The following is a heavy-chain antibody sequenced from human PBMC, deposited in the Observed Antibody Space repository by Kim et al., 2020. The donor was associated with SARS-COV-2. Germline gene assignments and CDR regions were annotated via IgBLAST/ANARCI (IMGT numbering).Heavy chain of an antibody. D-gene: IGHD2-2*01. V-gene: IGHV4-34*01. J-gene: IGHJ6*02. CDR3: ARGAQLIVVVPAAAYYYYGMDV. Sequence: SETLSLTCAVYGGSFSGYYWSWIRQPPGKGLEWIGEINHSGSTNYNPSLKSRVTISVDTSKNQFSLKLSSVTAADTAVYYCARGAQLIVVVPAAAYYYYGMDVWGQGTTVTVSS. CDR1: GGSFSGYY. CDR2: INHSGST.